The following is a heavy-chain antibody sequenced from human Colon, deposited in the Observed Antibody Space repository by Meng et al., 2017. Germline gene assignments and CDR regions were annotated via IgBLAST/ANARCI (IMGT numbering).Heavy chain of an antibody. Sequence: QVPLQESGPGLVRPSATLSLTCTVSGGSVSSGTYYWSWIRQPPGKGLEWIGCIYYSGTTNYNPSLKSRVTISVDTSKNQFSLKLSSVTPADTAVYFCARDRVPGKYWGQGTLVTVSS. D-gene: IGHD1-14*01. V-gene: IGHV4-61*01. CDR2: IYYSGTT. CDR3: ARDRVPGKY. J-gene: IGHJ4*02. CDR1: GGSVSSGTYY.